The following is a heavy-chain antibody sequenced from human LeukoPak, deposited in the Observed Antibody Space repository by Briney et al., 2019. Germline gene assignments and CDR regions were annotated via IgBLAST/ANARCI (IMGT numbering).Heavy chain of an antibody. CDR1: GGSISSGSYY. CDR3: ASNIVVVPAAIEPYLTDAFDI. J-gene: IGHJ3*02. V-gene: IGHV4-61*02. D-gene: IGHD2-2*01. Sequence: NPSETLSLTCTVSGGSISSGSYYWSWIRQPAGKGLEWIGRIYTSGSTNYNPSLKSRVTISVDTSKNQFSLKLSSETAADTAVYYCASNIVVVPAAIEPYLTDAFDIWGQGTMVTVSS. CDR2: IYTSGST.